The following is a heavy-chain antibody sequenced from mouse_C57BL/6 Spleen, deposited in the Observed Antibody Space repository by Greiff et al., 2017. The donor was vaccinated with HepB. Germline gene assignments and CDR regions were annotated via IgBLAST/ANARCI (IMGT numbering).Heavy chain of an antibody. CDR3: ARSGGLILRGRAMGY. CDR2: INPSNGGT. Sequence: QVQLQQPGTELVKPGASVKLSCKASGYTFTSYWMHWVKQRPGQGLEWIGNINPSNGGTNYNEKFKSKATLTVDKSSSTAYMQLSSRTSEYSAVYYCARSGGLILRGRAMGYWGQGTSVTVSS. CDR1: GYTFTSYW. D-gene: IGHD1-1*01. V-gene: IGHV1-53*01. J-gene: IGHJ4*01.